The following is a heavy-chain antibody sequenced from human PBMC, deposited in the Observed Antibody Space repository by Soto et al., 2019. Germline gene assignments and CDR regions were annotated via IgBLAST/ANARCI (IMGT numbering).Heavy chain of an antibody. J-gene: IGHJ6*02. V-gene: IGHV1-69*13. Sequence: VASVKVSCKASGGTFSSYAISWVRQAPGQGLEWMGGIIPIFGTANYAQKFQGRVTITADESTSTAYMELSSLRSEDTAVYYCARDFCSSTSCYSPSTYYYGMDVWGQGTTVTVSS. D-gene: IGHD2-2*01. CDR1: GGTFSSYA. CDR3: ARDFCSSTSCYSPSTYYYGMDV. CDR2: IIPIFGTA.